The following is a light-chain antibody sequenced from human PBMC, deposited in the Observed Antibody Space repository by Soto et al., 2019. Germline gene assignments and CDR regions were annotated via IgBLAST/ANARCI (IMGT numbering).Light chain of an antibody. J-gene: IGLJ1*01. CDR2: DVS. CDR3: SSYTSSSFYV. Sequence: QSALTQPASVSGSPGQSITISCTGTSSDVGGYNYVYWYQQHPGKAPKLMIYDVSNRPSGVSNRFSGYKSGNTASLTISGLQAEDEAYYYCSSYTSSSFYVFGPGTKLTVL. V-gene: IGLV2-14*01. CDR1: SSDVGGYNY.